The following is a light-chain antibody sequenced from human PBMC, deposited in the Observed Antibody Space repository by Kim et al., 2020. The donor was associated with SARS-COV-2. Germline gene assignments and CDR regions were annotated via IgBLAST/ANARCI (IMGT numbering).Light chain of an antibody. CDR3: AAWDDSLNGPYV. Sequence: RVNIACSGSSSKIGSKTVNWYQQLPGTAPKLLIYSNTQRPSGVPDRFSGSKSGTSASLAISGLQSEDEADYYCAAWDDSLNGPYVFGTGTKVTVL. CDR1: SSKIGSKT. V-gene: IGLV1-44*01. CDR2: SNT. J-gene: IGLJ1*01.